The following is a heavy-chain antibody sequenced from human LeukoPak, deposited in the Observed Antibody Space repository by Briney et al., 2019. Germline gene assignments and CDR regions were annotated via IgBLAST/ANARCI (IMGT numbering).Heavy chain of an antibody. D-gene: IGHD4-23*01. J-gene: IGHJ3*01. CDR2: IYYSGST. V-gene: IGHV4-39*01. CDR1: GASISSSTYY. Sequence: SESLSLTCTLSGASISSSTYYWVWIRQPPGKGLEWIAPIYYSGSTYYNPSLKSRVTISVDTSNNQFSLTLSSVTAADTAVYYCARHSDYVGDSSLDTDAFDVWGRGTMVTVSS. CDR3: ARHSDYVGDSSLDTDAFDV.